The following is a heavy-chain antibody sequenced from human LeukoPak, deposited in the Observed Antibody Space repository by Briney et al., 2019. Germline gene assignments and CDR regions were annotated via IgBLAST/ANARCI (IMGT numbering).Heavy chain of an antibody. Sequence: GGSLRLSCSASRFTFSDYYMSWIRQAPGKGLEWVSYISRSGTYKNYADSVKGRFTISRDNAKDSLYLQMNSLRAEDTAVYYCARSTHGSGSYYSFDYWGQGTLVTVSS. J-gene: IGHJ4*02. CDR2: ISRSGTYK. V-gene: IGHV3-11*06. CDR3: ARSTHGSGSYYSFDY. D-gene: IGHD3-10*01. CDR1: RFTFSDYY.